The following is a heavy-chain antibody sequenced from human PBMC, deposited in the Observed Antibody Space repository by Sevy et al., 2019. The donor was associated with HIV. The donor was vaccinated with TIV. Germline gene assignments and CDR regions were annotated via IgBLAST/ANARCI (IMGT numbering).Heavy chain of an antibody. V-gene: IGHV3-21*01. CDR1: GFTFSNYN. Sequence: GGSVRLSCAASGFTFSNYNMNWVRQAPGKGLEWVSSITGSSNYIYYADSLKGRFTASRDNAKNSLYLQMNSLRAEDTAVYYCARDFPVGTTSTFDYWGQGTLVTVSS. CDR2: ITGSSNYI. J-gene: IGHJ4*02. CDR3: ARDFPVGTTSTFDY. D-gene: IGHD1-26*01.